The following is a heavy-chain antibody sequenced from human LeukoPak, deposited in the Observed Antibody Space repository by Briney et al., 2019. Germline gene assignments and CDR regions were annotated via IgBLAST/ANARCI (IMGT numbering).Heavy chain of an antibody. V-gene: IGHV3-21*01. CDR2: ISSSSSYI. D-gene: IGHD2-2*01. J-gene: IGHJ4*02. CDR3: AKDHCSSTSCFYFDY. CDR1: GFTFSSYW. Sequence: PGGSLRLSCAASGFTFSSYWMSWVRQAPGKGLEWVSSISSSSSYIYYADSVKGRFTISRDNAKNSLYLQMNSLRAEDTAVYYCAKDHCSSTSCFYFDYWGQGTLVTVSS.